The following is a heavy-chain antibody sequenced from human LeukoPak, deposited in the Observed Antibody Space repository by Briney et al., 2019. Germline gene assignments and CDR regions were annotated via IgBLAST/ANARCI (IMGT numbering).Heavy chain of an antibody. CDR1: GFTFSSYG. D-gene: IGHD3-9*01. CDR2: ISGSGGDT. Sequence: PGGSLRLSCAASGFTFSSYGMSWVRQAPGKWLEWVSAISGSGGDTYYADSVKGRFTISRDNSKNTLYLQMNSLRAEDTAVYYCARVGYDILTGRPYYYYYMDVWGKGTTVTISS. CDR3: ARVGYDILTGRPYYYYYMDV. J-gene: IGHJ6*03. V-gene: IGHV3-23*01.